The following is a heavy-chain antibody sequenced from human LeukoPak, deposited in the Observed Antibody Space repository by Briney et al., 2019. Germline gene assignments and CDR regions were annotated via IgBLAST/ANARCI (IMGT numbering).Heavy chain of an antibody. V-gene: IGHV4-39*07. CDR3: ARVVAVAGDAFDI. J-gene: IGHJ3*02. D-gene: IGHD6-19*01. CDR2: IYYSGST. Sequence: PSETLSLTCTVSGGSISSSSYYWGWIRQPPGKGLEWIGSIYYSGSTYYNPSLKSRVTISVDTSKNQFSLKLSSVTAADTAVYYCARVVAVAGDAFDIWGQGTMVTVSS. CDR1: GGSISSSSYY.